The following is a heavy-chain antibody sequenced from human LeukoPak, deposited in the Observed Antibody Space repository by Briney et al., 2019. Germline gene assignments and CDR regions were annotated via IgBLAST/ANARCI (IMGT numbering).Heavy chain of an antibody. CDR3: ARSCGEMATITYDY. CDR2: IYYSGST. D-gene: IGHD5-24*01. J-gene: IGHJ4*02. Sequence: SETLSLTCTVSGGSISSSSYYWGWIRQPPGKGLEWIGSIYYSGSTYYNPSLKSRATISVDTSKNQFSLKLSSVTAADTAVYYCARSCGEMATITYDYWGQGTLVTVSS. V-gene: IGHV4-39*01. CDR1: GGSISSSSYY.